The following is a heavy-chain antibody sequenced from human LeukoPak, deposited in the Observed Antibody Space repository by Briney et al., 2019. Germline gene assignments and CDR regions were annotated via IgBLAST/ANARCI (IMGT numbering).Heavy chain of an antibody. CDR2: IGTAGDT. CDR3: ARGNTRSWFDP. V-gene: IGHV3-13*01. Sequence: GGSLRLSCAASEFTFSSYDMHWVRQATGKGLEWVSAIGTAGDTYYPGSVKGRFTISRENAKNSLYLQMNSLRAGDTAVYYCARGNTRSWFDPWGQGTLVTVSS. J-gene: IGHJ5*02. CDR1: EFTFSSYD.